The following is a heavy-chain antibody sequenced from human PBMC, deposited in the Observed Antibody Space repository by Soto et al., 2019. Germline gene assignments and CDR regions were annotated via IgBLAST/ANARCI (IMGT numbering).Heavy chain of an antibody. J-gene: IGHJ2*01. CDR3: AGYVYGNTWCLDL. Sequence: GGSLRLSCAASSFTFSSYEMNWVRQAPGKGLEWVSYISSSGSPIYYADSVKGRFTISRDNAKNSLYLQMNSLRAEDTAVYYCAGYVYGNTWCLDLWGRGTLVTVSS. V-gene: IGHV3-48*03. CDR1: SFTFSSYE. CDR2: ISSSGSPI. D-gene: IGHD2-8*01.